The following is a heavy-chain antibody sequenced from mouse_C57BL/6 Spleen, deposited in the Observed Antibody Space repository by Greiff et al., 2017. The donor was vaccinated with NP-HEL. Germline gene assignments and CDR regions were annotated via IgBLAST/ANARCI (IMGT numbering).Heavy chain of an antibody. Sequence: EVQLQQSGPELVKPGASVKMSCKASGYTFTDYNMHWVKQSHGKSLEWIGYINPNNGGTSYNQKFKGKATLTVNKSSSTAYMELRSLTSEDSAVYYCARRGYGSSYGYWYFDVWGTGTTVTVSS. V-gene: IGHV1-22*01. CDR2: INPNNGGT. CDR3: ARRGYGSSYGYWYFDV. CDR1: GYTFTDYN. J-gene: IGHJ1*03. D-gene: IGHD1-1*01.